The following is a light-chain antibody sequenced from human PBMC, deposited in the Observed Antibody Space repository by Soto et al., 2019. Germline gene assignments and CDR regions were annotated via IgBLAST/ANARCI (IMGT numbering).Light chain of an antibody. CDR2: AAS. CDR3: QQYYSYPLT. J-gene: IGKJ4*01. Sequence: AIQMTQSPSSVSASVGDRVTITCRASQPISSYLAWYQQKPGKAPKLLIYAASTLQSGVPSRFSGSGSGTDFTLTISCLQSEDFATYYCQQYYSYPLTFGGGTKVEIK. CDR1: QPISSY. V-gene: IGKV1-8*01.